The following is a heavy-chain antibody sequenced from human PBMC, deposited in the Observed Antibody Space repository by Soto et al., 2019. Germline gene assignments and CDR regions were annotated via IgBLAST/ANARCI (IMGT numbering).Heavy chain of an antibody. CDR3: APHVSCSGRRCQYDAFAI. J-gene: IGHJ3*02. V-gene: IGHV3-23*01. Sequence: EVQVLESGGGLVQPGGSLRLSCEGAGFTVSSHAMTWIRQAPGQGPECVSTVTADGGTSYADSVKRRCAMSRDTSENTLYLQMNSLGAEDTAAYYCAPHVSCSGRRCQYDAFAIRGQGTMVTVSS. CDR1: GFTVSSHA. CDR2: VTADGGT. D-gene: IGHD2-15*01.